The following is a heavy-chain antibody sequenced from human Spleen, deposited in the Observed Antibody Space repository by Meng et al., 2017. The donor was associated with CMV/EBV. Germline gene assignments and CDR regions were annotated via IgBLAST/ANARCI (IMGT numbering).Heavy chain of an antibody. J-gene: IGHJ4*02. Sequence: SAFSDFAISWVRQVPGQVLEWMGGFIPVFGTPDYAEKFQGRMTISTDDSTSTAYMELSSLRSEDTAVYYCASGWRIAAAGSGYYFDYWGQGTLVTVSS. D-gene: IGHD6-13*01. CDR3: ASGWRIAAAGSGYYFDY. V-gene: IGHV1-69*05. CDR2: FIPVFGTP. CDR1: SAFSDFA.